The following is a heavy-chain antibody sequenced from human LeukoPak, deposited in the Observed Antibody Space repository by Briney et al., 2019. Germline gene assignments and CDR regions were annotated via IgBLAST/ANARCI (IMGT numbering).Heavy chain of an antibody. CDR1: GGSFSGYY. CDR3: ARAKIVVVPAASRRFGEPRGP. V-gene: IGHV4-34*01. Sequence: PSETLSLTCAVYGGSFSGYYWSWILQPPGKGLEWIGEINHSGSTNYNPSLKSRVTISVDTSKNQFSLKLSSVTAADTAVYYCARAKIVVVPAASRRFGEPRGPWGQGTLVTVSS. D-gene: IGHD2-2*01. CDR2: INHSGST. J-gene: IGHJ4*02.